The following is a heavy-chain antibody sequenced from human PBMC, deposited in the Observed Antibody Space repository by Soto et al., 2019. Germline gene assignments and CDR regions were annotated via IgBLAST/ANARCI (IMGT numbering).Heavy chain of an antibody. J-gene: IGHJ6*02. V-gene: IGHV3-53*01. Sequence: GGSLRLSCAASGFTVSSNYMSWVRQAPGKGLEWVSVIYSGGSTYYADSVKGRFTISRDNSKNTLYLRINSLRAEDTAVYYCAREGRVQYYGMDVWGLGTTVTVSS. CDR1: GFTVSSNY. CDR2: IYSGGST. CDR3: AREGRVQYYGMDV.